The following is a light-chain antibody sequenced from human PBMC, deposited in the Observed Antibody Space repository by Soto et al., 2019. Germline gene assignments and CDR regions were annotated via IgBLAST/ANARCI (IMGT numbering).Light chain of an antibody. CDR2: EVT. CDR3: YSYRSGSAHV. V-gene: IGLV2-14*01. J-gene: IGLJ1*01. Sequence: QSALTKPASASGSPGQSITISCTGTSSDVGGYNRVSWYQQHPDKAPKLIIYEVTNRPSGISNRFSGSKSGDTASLTISGLQAEDEADYYCYSYRSGSAHVFGTGTKVTVL. CDR1: SSDVGGYNR.